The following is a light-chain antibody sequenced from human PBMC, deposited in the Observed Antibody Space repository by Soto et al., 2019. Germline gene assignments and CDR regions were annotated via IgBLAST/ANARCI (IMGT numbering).Light chain of an antibody. Sequence: QSVLTQPPSASGAPGQRVTISCSGTSSNIGSNFVSWYQHLPGSAPKLLIYRNNQRPSGVPDRFSASNSGTSASLAISGLRSEDEADYYCFTFDDSLRGPVFGGGTQLTVL. CDR1: SSNIGSNF. CDR2: RNN. J-gene: IGLJ7*01. V-gene: IGLV1-47*01. CDR3: FTFDDSLRGPV.